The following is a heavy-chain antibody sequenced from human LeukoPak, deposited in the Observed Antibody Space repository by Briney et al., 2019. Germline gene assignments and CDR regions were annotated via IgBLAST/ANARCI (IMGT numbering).Heavy chain of an antibody. CDR1: GYSISRGSY. D-gene: IGHD5-24*01. J-gene: IGHJ3*02. Sequence: SETLFLTCTVSGYSISRGSYWGWIRQPPGKGLEWIGSVYHSGSAYYNPSLKSRVTISVDTSKNQFSLKLTSVTAADTAVYYCAVGLHSGQFAFDIWGQGTMVTVSS. V-gene: IGHV4-38-2*02. CDR3: AVGLHSGQFAFDI. CDR2: VYHSGSA.